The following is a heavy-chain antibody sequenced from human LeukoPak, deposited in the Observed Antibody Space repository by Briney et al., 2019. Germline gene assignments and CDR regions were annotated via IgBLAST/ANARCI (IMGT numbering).Heavy chain of an antibody. D-gene: IGHD6-19*01. CDR2: ISSSSSYI. CDR3: AKVSSMSSGWPRGGY. J-gene: IGHJ4*02. Sequence: GGSLRLSCAASGFTFSSYSMNWVRQAPGKGLEWVSAISSSSSYIYYADSVKGRFTISRDSSRNTLYLQMNSLRAEDTAVYYCAKVSSMSSGWPRGGYWGQGTLVTVSS. V-gene: IGHV3-21*01. CDR1: GFTFSSYS.